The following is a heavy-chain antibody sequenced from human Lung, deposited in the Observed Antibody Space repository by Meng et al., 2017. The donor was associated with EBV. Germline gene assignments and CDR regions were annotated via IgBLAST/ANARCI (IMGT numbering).Heavy chain of an antibody. CDR3: ARLRLVWMFDY. CDR2: IYYSGRT. D-gene: IGHD6-19*01. V-gene: IGHV4-31*03. Sequence: QVHLQQPGPWLVQPSQTLSLTCTVSGGSVDSGAYYWRWIRQRPGKGLEWIGYIYYSGRTFYTPSLKSRATFSVDTSKNQFSLKLNSVTAADTAVYYCARLRLVWMFDYWGQGALVTVFS. J-gene: IGHJ4*02. CDR1: GGSVDSGAYY.